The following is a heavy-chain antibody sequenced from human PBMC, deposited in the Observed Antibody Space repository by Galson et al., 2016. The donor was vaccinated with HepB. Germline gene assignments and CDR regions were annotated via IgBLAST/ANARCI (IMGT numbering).Heavy chain of an antibody. J-gene: IGHJ5*02. CDR3: ARDYCGGDCQIASWFDP. Sequence: SVKVSCKASGYTFASFGVHWVRQAPGQSLEWMGWINAGQGNTRYSQKFQGRVLFTGDTSASTAYMELSRLKSEDTAVYYYARDYCGGDCQIASWFDPWGQGTLVTVTS. D-gene: IGHD2-21*02. CDR2: INAGQGNT. CDR1: GYTFASFG. V-gene: IGHV1-3*01.